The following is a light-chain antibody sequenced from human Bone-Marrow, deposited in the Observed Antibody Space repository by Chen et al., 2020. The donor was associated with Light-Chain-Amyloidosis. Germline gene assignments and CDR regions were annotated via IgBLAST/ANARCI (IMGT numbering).Light chain of an antibody. J-gene: IGLJ3*02. CDR1: SSNIGNNY. Sequence: QSVLTQPPSVSAAPGQKVTISCSGSSSNIGNNYVSWYQQLPGTAPKLLIYDNNKRPSGIPGRFSGTKSGTSATLGITGLQSGDEADYYCGTWDSSLGAWVFGGGTKLTVL. CDR3: GTWDSSLGAWV. V-gene: IGLV1-51*01. CDR2: DNN.